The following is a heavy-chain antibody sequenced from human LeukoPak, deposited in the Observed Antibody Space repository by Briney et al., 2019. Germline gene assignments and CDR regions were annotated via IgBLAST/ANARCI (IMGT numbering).Heavy chain of an antibody. D-gene: IGHD5-12*01. J-gene: IGHJ4*02. CDR2: IKEDGSAK. CDR3: ARDSAYNAFDY. Sequence: GGSLRLSCAASGFSYRNSWMTWVRQAPGKGLEWVANIKEDGSAKNYVDSVKGRFIISRDNAKNSLYLHMSSLRAEDTAVYYCARDSAYNAFDYWGQGTLVTVSS. CDR1: GFSYRNSW. V-gene: IGHV3-7*05.